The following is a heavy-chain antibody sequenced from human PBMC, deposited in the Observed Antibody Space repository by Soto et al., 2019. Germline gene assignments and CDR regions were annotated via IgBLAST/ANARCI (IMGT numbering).Heavy chain of an antibody. D-gene: IGHD5-18*01. J-gene: IGHJ4*02. CDR3: ARGPGYSYGGGFDY. Sequence: GGSLRLACAASGFTFSIYSMNWVRHAPGKGLEWVSSISSSSSYIYYADSVKGRFTISRDNAKNSLYLQMDSLRAEDTAVYYCARGPGYSYGGGFDYWGQGTLVTVSS. CDR2: ISSSSSYI. CDR1: GFTFSIYS. V-gene: IGHV3-21*01.